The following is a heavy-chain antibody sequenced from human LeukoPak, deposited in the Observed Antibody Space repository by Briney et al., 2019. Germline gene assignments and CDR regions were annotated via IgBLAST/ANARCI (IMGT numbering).Heavy chain of an antibody. Sequence: SETLSLTCGVSGGSVSSTNWWTWMRQPPGKGLEWIGEVHLDGRTNFNPSLKSRLTMSVDLSENHVSLKLTSVTAADTAVYYCAREGGFYRPLDYAGPATSVTVSS. CDR1: GGSVSSTNW. V-gene: IGHV4-4*02. D-gene: IGHD6-25*01. CDR3: AREGGFYRPLDY. J-gene: IGHJ4*02. CDR2: VHLDGRT.